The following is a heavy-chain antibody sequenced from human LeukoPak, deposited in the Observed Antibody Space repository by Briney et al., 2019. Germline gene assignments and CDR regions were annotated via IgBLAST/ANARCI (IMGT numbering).Heavy chain of an antibody. J-gene: IGHJ6*03. Sequence: SETLSLTCTVPGGSISSYYWSWIRQPAGKALEWIGRIYTSGSTSYNPSLKSRVTISVDKSKSQFSLKLSSVTAADTAMYYCARDSTVTTFNYMDVWGKGTTVTVSS. CDR2: IYTSGST. CDR3: ARDSTVTTFNYMDV. V-gene: IGHV4-4*07. D-gene: IGHD4-11*01. CDR1: GGSISSYY.